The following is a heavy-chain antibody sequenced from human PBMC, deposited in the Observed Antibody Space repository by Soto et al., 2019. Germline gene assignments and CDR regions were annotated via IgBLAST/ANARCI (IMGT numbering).Heavy chain of an antibody. CDR3: ARGGSGDYVYYYYYGMDV. CDR1: GGTFSSYA. Sequence: QVQLVQSGAEVKKPGSSVKVSCKASGGTFSSYAITWVRPAPGHGLEWIGGIVPIFGTANYAQKCQGRVTVTADESTTTAYVELSSRRAEDTAVYYCARGGSGDYVYYYYYGMDVWGQGTTVTVSS. CDR2: IVPIFGTA. J-gene: IGHJ6*02. V-gene: IGHV1-69*12. D-gene: IGHD4-17*01.